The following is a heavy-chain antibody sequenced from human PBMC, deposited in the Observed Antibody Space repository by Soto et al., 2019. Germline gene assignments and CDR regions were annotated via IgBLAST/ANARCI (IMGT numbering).Heavy chain of an antibody. Sequence: QMQLRESGGGLVNPGGSLRLSCAASGSTFATDYMTWIRQAPGKGLEWLCYTNSDTKFTNYAGSVKGRFTISRDNAKNSLYLQMNSLSVEDTAVYYCARLQTISGVVTWAGLDVWGQGTTVTVSS. D-gene: IGHD3-3*01. CDR3: ARLQTISGVVTWAGLDV. CDR1: GSTFATDY. CDR2: TNSDTKFT. J-gene: IGHJ6*02. V-gene: IGHV3-11*06.